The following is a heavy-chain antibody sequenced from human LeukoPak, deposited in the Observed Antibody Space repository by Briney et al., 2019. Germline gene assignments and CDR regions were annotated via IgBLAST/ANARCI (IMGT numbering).Heavy chain of an antibody. Sequence: ASVKVSCKASGYTFTSYDINRVRQATGQGLEWMGWMNPNSGNTGYAQKFQGRVTMTRNTSISTAYMELSSLRSEDTAVYYCARGIAARRAFDYWGQGTLVTVSS. CDR1: GYTFTSYD. D-gene: IGHD6-6*01. V-gene: IGHV1-8*01. J-gene: IGHJ4*02. CDR3: ARGIAARRAFDY. CDR2: MNPNSGNT.